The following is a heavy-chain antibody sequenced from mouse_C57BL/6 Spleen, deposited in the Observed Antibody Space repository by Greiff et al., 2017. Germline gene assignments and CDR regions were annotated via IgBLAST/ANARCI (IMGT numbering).Heavy chain of an antibody. D-gene: IGHD1-1*01. CDR2: ISGGGGNT. CDR1: GFTFSSYT. J-gene: IGHJ1*03. Sequence: EVQGVESGGGLVKPGGSLKLSCAASGFTFSSYTMSWVRQTPEKRLEWVATISGGGGNTYYPDSVKGRFTISRDNAKNTLYLQMSSLRSEDTALYYCARLGYGSSYGYFDVWGTGTTVTVSS. CDR3: ARLGYGSSYGYFDV. V-gene: IGHV5-9*01.